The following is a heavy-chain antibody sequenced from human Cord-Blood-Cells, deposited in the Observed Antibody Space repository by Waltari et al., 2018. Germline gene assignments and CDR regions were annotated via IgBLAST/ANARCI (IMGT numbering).Heavy chain of an antibody. CDR2: IWYDGSNK. Sequence: QVQLVESGGGVVQPGRSLRLSCAASGFTFSSYGMHWARQAPGKGLEWVAVIWYDGSNKYYADSVKGRFTISRDNSKNTLYLQMNSLRAEDTAVYYCARDWGWFGELFHWGQGTLVTVSS. V-gene: IGHV3-33*01. D-gene: IGHD3-10*01. J-gene: IGHJ4*02. CDR3: ARDWGWFGELFH. CDR1: GFTFSSYG.